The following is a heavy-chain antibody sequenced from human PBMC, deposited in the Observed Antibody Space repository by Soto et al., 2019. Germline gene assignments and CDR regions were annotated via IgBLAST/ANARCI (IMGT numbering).Heavy chain of an antibody. CDR3: ARLVGTGPRDRADYDFWSGWDPYYYYYYMDV. D-gene: IGHD3-3*01. CDR1: GGSISSYY. CDR2: IYYSGST. J-gene: IGHJ6*03. V-gene: IGHV4-59*08. Sequence: SETLSLTCTVSGGSISSYYWSWIRQPPGKGLEWIGYIYYSGSTNYNPSLKSRVTISVDTSKNQFSLKLSSVTAADTAVYYCARLVGTGPRDRADYDFWSGWDPYYYYYYMDVWGKGTTVTVSS.